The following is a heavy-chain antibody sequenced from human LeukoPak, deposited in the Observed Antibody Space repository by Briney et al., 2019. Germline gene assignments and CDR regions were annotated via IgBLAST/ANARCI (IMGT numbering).Heavy chain of an antibody. J-gene: IGHJ4*02. CDR1: GGSFSGYY. D-gene: IGHD3-22*01. CDR3: ARVAGRNDIDY. CDR2: INHSGST. Sequence: LSETLSLTCAVYGGSFSGYYWSWIRQPPGKGLEWIGEINHSGSTNYNPSLKSRVTISVDTSKNQFSLKLSSVTAADTAVYYCARVAGRNDIDYWGQGTLVTVPS. V-gene: IGHV4-34*01.